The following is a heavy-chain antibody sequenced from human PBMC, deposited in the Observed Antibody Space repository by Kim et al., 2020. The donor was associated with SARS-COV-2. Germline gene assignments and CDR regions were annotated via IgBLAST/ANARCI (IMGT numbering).Heavy chain of an antibody. V-gene: IGHV3-53*01. CDR3: ARDHLDGYNI. J-gene: IGHJ4*02. CDR2: GST. Sequence: GSTAHADSVRGRFTLSRDSSKNTLYLQLNSLTAEDTGVYYCARDHLDGYNIWGQGTLVTVSS. D-gene: IGHD5-12*01.